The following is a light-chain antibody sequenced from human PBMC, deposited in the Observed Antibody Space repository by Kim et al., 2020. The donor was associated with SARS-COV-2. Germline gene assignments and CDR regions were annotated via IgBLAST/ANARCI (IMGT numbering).Light chain of an antibody. CDR1: QAISNY. CDR2: DAS. J-gene: IGKJ4*01. V-gene: IGKV1-33*01. CDR3: QQYEDLPLT. Sequence: SAYVGDRITITCQASQAISNYLIWYQQRPGKAPNLLIYDASNLQTGVSSRFSGSGSGTHFTLTIRHLQPEDFATYYCQQYEDLPLTFGGGTKLEI.